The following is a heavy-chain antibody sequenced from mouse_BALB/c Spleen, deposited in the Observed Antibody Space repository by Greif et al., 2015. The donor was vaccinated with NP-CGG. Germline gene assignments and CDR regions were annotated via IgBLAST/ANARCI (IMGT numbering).Heavy chain of an antibody. J-gene: IGHJ4*01. CDR2: ISTYYGDA. CDR3: ARGWVLHAMDY. CDR1: GYTFTDYA. D-gene: IGHD2-3*01. V-gene: IGHV1S137*01. Sequence: VKLMESGAELVRPGVSVKISCKGSGYTFTDYAMHWVKQSHAKSLEWIGVISTYYGDASYNQKFKGKATMTVDKSSSTAYMELARLTSEDSVIYYCARGWVLHAMDYLGQGTSVTVSS.